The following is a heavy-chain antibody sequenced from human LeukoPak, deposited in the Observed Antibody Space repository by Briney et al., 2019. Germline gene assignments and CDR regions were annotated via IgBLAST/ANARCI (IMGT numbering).Heavy chain of an antibody. D-gene: IGHD5-18*01. CDR1: GFTFSSYS. Sequence: GGSLRLSCAASGFTFSSYSMNWVRQAPGKGLEWVSSISSSSSYIYYADSVKGRFTISRDKAKNSLYLQLNSLRSEDTAVYYCARGLRRGYSYVPYWGQGTLVTVSS. V-gene: IGHV3-21*01. CDR2: ISSSSSYI. CDR3: ARGLRRGYSYVPY. J-gene: IGHJ4*02.